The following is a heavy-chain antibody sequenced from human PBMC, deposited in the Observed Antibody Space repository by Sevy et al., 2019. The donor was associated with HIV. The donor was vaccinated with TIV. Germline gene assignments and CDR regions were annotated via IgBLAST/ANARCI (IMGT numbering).Heavy chain of an antibody. J-gene: IGHJ3*02. Sequence: ASVKVSCKASGYTFTSYGISWVRQAPGQGLEWMGWICAYNGNTNYAQKLQGRVTMTTDTSTSTAYMELRSLRSDDTAVYYCARANWETNAFDIWGQGTMVTVSS. CDR3: ARANWETNAFDI. D-gene: IGHD7-27*01. CDR2: ICAYNGNT. V-gene: IGHV1-18*01. CDR1: GYTFTSYG.